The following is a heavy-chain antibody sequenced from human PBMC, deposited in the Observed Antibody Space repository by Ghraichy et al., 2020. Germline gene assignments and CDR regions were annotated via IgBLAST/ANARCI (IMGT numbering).Heavy chain of an antibody. CDR1: GFTFSNYA. V-gene: IGHV3-64D*06. CDR3: VRSIRGGSGNNFYYYFVMDV. J-gene: IGHJ6*02. Sequence: GGSLRLSCSASGFTFSNYAMHWVRQASGKGLEYVSGINNRGGTTYYADSVKGRFTISSDISKNTLHLQMSSLRVEDTAVYYCVRSIRGGSGNNFYYYFVMDVWGHGTTVTVSS. CDR2: INNRGGTT. D-gene: IGHD3-10*01.